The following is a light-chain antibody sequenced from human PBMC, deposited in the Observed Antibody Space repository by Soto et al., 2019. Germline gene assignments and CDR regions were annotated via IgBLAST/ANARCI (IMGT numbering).Light chain of an antibody. CDR3: QQYDDYPWT. V-gene: IGKV1-5*03. J-gene: IGKJ1*01. Sequence: DVKMTQSPSSLSAYEGDRVTITCRASQSISTWLAWFQQKPGKAPKLLIYRASSLESGAPSRFSGTGSGTEFTLTISSLQPDDFATYYCQQYDDYPWTFGQGTKVDIK. CDR1: QSISTW. CDR2: RAS.